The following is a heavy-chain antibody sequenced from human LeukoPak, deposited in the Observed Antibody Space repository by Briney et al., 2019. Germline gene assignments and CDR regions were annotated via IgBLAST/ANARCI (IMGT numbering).Heavy chain of an antibody. CDR2: TYYRSKLYN. Sequence: AAWNWIXQSPSRGLEWLGRTYYRSKLYNDYAVSVKSRITINPDTSKNQFSLQLNSVTPEDTAVYYCARGIVAPDYYGMDVWGQGTTVTVSS. CDR1: AA. D-gene: IGHD2-2*01. V-gene: IGHV6-1*01. J-gene: IGHJ6*02. CDR3: ARGIVAPDYYGMDV.